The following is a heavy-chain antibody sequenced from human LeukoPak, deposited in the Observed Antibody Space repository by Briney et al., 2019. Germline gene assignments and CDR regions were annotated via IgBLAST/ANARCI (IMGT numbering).Heavy chain of an antibody. Sequence: ASVKVSCKASGYTFTGYYMHWVRQAPGQGLEWMGWINPNSGGTNYAQKFQGRVTMTRDTSTSTVYMELSSLRSEDTAVYYCARANYGDYDAEYFQHWGQGTLVTVSS. J-gene: IGHJ1*01. CDR1: GYTFTGYY. V-gene: IGHV1-2*02. CDR3: ARANYGDYDAEYFQH. CDR2: INPNSGGT. D-gene: IGHD4-17*01.